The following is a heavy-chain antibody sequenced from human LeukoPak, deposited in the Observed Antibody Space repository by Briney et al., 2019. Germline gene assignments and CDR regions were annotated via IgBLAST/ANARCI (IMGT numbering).Heavy chain of an antibody. Sequence: SETLSLTCTVSGGSISSYYWSWIRQPPGKGLEWIGYIYYSGSTNYNPSLKSRVTISVGTSKNQFSLKLSSVTAADTAVYYCARMAVVVTAPYYFDYWGQGTLVTVSS. CDR3: ARMAVVVTAPYYFDY. CDR1: GGSISSYY. V-gene: IGHV4-59*01. J-gene: IGHJ4*02. CDR2: IYYSGST. D-gene: IGHD2-21*02.